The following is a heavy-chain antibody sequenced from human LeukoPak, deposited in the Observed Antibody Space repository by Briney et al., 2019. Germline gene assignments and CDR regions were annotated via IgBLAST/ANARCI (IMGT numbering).Heavy chain of an antibody. CDR1: GFTFSSYA. D-gene: IGHD2/OR15-2a*01. V-gene: IGHV3-30-3*01. CDR3: ARGPYFWSDY. Sequence: QPGRSLRLSCAASGFTFSSYAMHWVRQAPGKGLEWVAVISYDGSKKYYADSVKGRFTISRDNSKNTLYLQMNSLRAEDTAVYYCARGPYFWSDYWGQGTLVTVSS. J-gene: IGHJ4*02. CDR2: ISYDGSKK.